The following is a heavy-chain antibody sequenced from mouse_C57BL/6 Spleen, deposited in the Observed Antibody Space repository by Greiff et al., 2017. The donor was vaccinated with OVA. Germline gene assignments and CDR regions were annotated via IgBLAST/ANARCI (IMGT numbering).Heavy chain of an antibody. Sequence: QVQLKQSGAELVRPGASVKLSCKASGYTFTDYYINWVKQRPGQGLEWIARIYPGSGNTYYNEKFKGKATLTAEKSSSTAYMQLSSLTSEDSAVYFCARRGYGSSYYFDYWGQGTTLTVSS. CDR2: IYPGSGNT. D-gene: IGHD1-1*01. J-gene: IGHJ2*01. CDR1: GYTFTDYY. V-gene: IGHV1-76*01. CDR3: ARRGYGSSYYFDY.